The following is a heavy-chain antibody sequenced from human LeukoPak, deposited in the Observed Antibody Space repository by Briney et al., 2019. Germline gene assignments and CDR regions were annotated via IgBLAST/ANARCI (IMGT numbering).Heavy chain of an antibody. CDR2: IKEDGSEK. D-gene: IGHD6-19*01. V-gene: IGHV3-7*03. CDR3: ARDFWQWLIRVYYYYGMDV. J-gene: IGHJ6*04. CDR1: GFTFSRYW. Sequence: GGPLRLSCAASGFTFSRYWMSWVRQAPGKGLEWVASIKEDGSEKYYVDSVKGRFIISRDNAKNSLSLQMNSLRAEDTAVYYCARDFWQWLIRVYYYYGMDVWGKGTTVTVSS.